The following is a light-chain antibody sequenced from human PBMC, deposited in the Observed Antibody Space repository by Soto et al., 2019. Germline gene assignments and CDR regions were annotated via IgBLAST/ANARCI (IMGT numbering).Light chain of an antibody. CDR2: GAS. V-gene: IGKV3-20*01. Sequence: EIVLTQSPGTLSLSPGERATLSCRASQIVGGDTLAWFQQRPVQAPRLVIYGASNRAAGIPDRFSGSGSGTDFTLTVSRLEPEDFAVYYCQQYHWAPDTFGQWTRLEMK. J-gene: IGKJ5*01. CDR1: QIVGGDT. CDR3: QQYHWAPDT.